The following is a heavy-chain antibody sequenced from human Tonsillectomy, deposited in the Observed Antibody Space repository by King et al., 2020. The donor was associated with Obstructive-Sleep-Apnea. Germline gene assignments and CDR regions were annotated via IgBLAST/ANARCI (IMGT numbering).Heavy chain of an antibody. V-gene: IGHV3-74*01. D-gene: IGHD3-16*01. J-gene: IGHJ4*02. Sequence: VQLVQSGGGLVQPGGSLRLSCAASVFTFSSYWMHWVRQAPGKGLGWGSRINSDGSSTSYADSVKGRFTISRDNAKNTLYLQMNSLRAEDTAVYYCARVAIWGFGDYYFDYWGQGTLVTVSS. CDR1: VFTFSSYW. CDR2: INSDGSST. CDR3: ARVAIWGFGDYYFDY.